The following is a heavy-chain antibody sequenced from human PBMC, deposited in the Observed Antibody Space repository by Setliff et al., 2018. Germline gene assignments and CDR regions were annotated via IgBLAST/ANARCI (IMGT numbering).Heavy chain of an antibody. CDR2: IYYGGST. V-gene: IGHV4-31*03. Sequence: LSLTCTVSGGSISSGGYYWSWIRQHPGKGLEWIGYIYYGGSTYYNQSLKSRGTISVDTSKNQFSLKLSSVTAADTAVYYCARVTRFTDMRNAFEIWGQGTTVTV. J-gene: IGHJ3*02. CDR1: GGSISSGGYY. CDR3: ARVTRFTDMRNAFEI. D-gene: IGHD2-15*01.